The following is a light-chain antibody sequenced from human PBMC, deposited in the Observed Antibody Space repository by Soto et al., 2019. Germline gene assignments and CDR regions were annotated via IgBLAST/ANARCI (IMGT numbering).Light chain of an antibody. J-gene: IGLJ2*01. CDR3: SSFAGSTNLRV. CDR1: SSDVGGYNY. Sequence: QSVLTQPPSASGSPGQSVTISCAGTSSDVGGYNYVSWYQQHPGKAPKLMIYEVSKRPSGVPDRFSGSKSGNTASLTVSGLQAEDEADYYCSSFAGSTNLRVFGGGTKVTVL. V-gene: IGLV2-8*01. CDR2: EVS.